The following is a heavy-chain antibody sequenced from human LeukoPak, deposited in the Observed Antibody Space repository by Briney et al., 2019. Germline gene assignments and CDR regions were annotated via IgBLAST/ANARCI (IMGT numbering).Heavy chain of an antibody. J-gene: IGHJ5*02. CDR3: ARDLGRSSWRNWFDP. Sequence: ASVKVSCKASGYTFTSYGISWVRQAPGQGLEWMGWISAYNGNTNYARNLQGRVTMTTDTSTSTAYMELRSLRSDDTAVYYCARDLGRSSWRNWFDPWGQGTLVTVSS. V-gene: IGHV1-18*01. CDR2: ISAYNGNT. CDR1: GYTFTSYG. D-gene: IGHD6-13*01.